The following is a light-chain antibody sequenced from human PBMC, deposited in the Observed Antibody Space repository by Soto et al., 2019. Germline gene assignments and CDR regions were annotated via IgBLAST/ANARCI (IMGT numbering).Light chain of an antibody. CDR1: SSDVGRYNY. CDR2: EVS. V-gene: IGLV2-14*01. J-gene: IGLJ2*01. Sequence: QSALTQPASVSGSPGQSITIPCTGTSSDVGRYNYVSWYQQHPGKAPKLTIYEVSNRPSGVSNRFSGSKSANTASLTISGLQAEDAADYYCSSYTSSSTVVFGGGTKLTVL. CDR3: SSYTSSSTVV.